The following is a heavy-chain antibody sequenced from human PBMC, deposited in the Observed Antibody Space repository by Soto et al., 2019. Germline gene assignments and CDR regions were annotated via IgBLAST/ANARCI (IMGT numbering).Heavy chain of an antibody. V-gene: IGHV3-30-3*01. J-gene: IGHJ6*02. Sequence: QVQLVESGGGVVQPGRSLRLSCAASGFTFSSYAMHWVRQAPGKGLEWVAVISYDGSNKYYADSVKGRFTISRDNSKNTLYLQMNSLRAEDTAVYYCARARIRTPSYYYYGMDVWGQGTTVTVSS. D-gene: IGHD2-15*01. CDR2: ISYDGSNK. CDR3: ARARIRTPSYYYYGMDV. CDR1: GFTFSSYA.